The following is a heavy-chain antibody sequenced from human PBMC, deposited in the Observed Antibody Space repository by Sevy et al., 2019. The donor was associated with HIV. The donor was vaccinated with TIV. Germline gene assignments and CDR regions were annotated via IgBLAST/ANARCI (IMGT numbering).Heavy chain of an antibody. D-gene: IGHD3-3*01. J-gene: IGHJ6*02. CDR2: IYYSGST. CDR3: ARHVSGKDDFWSGYWTQGYYYYYGMDV. Sequence: SETLSLTCTVSGGSISSSSYYWGWIRQPPGKGLEWIGSIYYSGSTYYNPSLKSRVTISVDTSKNQFSLKLSSVTAADTAVYYCARHVSGKDDFWSGYWTQGYYYYYGMDVWGQGTTVTVSS. CDR1: GGSISSSSYY. V-gene: IGHV4-39*01.